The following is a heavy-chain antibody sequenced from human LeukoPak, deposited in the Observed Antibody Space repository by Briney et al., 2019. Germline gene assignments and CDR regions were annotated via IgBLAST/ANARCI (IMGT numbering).Heavy chain of an antibody. J-gene: IGHJ6*04. CDR3: ARGRVDV. CDR1: GFTFNSYS. V-gene: IGHV3-48*04. CDR2: ISSSSSSI. Sequence: GGSLRLSCAASGFTFNSYSMNWVRRAPGEGLEWVSYISSSSSSIYYADSVKGRFTISRDNAKNSLFLQMNSLRAGDTAVYYCARGRVDVWGKGTTVTVSS.